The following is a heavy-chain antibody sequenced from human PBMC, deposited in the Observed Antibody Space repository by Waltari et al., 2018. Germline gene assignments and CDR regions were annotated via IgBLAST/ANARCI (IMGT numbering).Heavy chain of an antibody. Sequence: QLQESGPRLVTPSETLSLPCSVSGFPIGRDSYWGWVRQSPGEGLVWIGSTYHRGSADYNPSLKGRVTISVDTSKNQFSLKLTSVTVADSGVYYCARLSPYTSSGDFFDPWGQGALVTVSS. J-gene: IGHJ5*02. CDR3: ARLSPYTSSGDFFDP. CDR1: GFPIGRDSY. D-gene: IGHD2-21*02. CDR2: TYHRGSA. V-gene: IGHV4-38-2*01.